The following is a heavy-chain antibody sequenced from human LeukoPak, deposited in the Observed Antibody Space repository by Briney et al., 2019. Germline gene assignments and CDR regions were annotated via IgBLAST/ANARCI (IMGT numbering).Heavy chain of an antibody. CDR2: MNPNSGNT. CDR3: ARLVGGSWFLYYFDY. D-gene: IGHD6-13*01. V-gene: IGHV1-8*01. Sequence: ASVKVSCKASGYIFTNYDINWVRQATGQGPEWMAWMNPNSGNTGYAQKFQGRITLTRDTSISTAYMELSSLTSEDTALYYCARLVGGSWFLYYFDYWGQGTLVTVSS. CDR1: GYIFTNYD. J-gene: IGHJ4*02.